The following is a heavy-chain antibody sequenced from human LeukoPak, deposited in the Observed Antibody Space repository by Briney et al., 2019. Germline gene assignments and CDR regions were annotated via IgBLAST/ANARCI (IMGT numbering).Heavy chain of an antibody. CDR3: ARDRASSGFNWFDP. CDR1: GFTFSSYG. D-gene: IGHD3-22*01. CDR2: IWYDGSNK. V-gene: IGHV3-33*01. J-gene: IGHJ5*02. Sequence: GGSLRLSCAASGFTFSSYGMHGVRQAPGKGLEWVAVIWYDGSNKYYADSVKGRFTISRDNSKNTLYLQMNSLRAEDTAVYYCARDRASSGFNWFDPWGQGTLVTVSS.